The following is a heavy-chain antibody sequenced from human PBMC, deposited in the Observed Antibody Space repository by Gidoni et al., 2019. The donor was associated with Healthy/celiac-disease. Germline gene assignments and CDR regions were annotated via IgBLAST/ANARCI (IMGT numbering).Heavy chain of an antibody. D-gene: IGHD6-19*01. CDR3: ARLSSGYYYGMDV. V-gene: IGHV4-39*01. CDR2: IYYSGST. J-gene: IGHJ6*02. Sequence: QLQLQESCPGLVKPSETLSLTCTVSGGSISSSSYYWGWVRKPPGKGLEWIGSIYYSGSTYYNPSLKSRVTLSVDTSKNQFSLKLSSVTAADTSVYYCARLSSGYYYGMDVWGQGTTVTVSS. CDR1: GGSISSSSYY.